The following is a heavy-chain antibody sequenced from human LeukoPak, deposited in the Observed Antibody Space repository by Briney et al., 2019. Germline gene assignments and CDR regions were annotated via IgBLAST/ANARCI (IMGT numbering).Heavy chain of an antibody. J-gene: IGHJ4*02. CDR1: GFTFSSYA. D-gene: IGHD3-16*01. CDR3: ARAPYTTSWSNFDY. CDR2: ISGSGGST. Sequence: GGSLRLSCAASGFTFSSYAMSWVRQAPGKGLEWVSAISGSGGSTYYADSVRGRFTISRDTSKNTLYLQMNSLRVEDTAIYYCARAPYTTSWSNFDYWGQGTLVTVSP. V-gene: IGHV3-23*01.